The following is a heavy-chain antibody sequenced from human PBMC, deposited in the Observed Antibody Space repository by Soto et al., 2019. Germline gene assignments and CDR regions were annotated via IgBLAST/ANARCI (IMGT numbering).Heavy chain of an antibody. V-gene: IGHV3-23*01. D-gene: IGHD4-17*01. CDR2: IGGDGEST. CDR3: AKVGGFDP. J-gene: IGHJ5*02. CDR1: GFTFSRYA. Sequence: GGSLRLSCAASGFTFSRYAMSWVRQIPGKGLECVSAIGGDGESTHYADSVKGRFTISRDNSKNTLYLQLNSLRVEDTAVYYYAKVGGFDPWGQGTLVTVSS.